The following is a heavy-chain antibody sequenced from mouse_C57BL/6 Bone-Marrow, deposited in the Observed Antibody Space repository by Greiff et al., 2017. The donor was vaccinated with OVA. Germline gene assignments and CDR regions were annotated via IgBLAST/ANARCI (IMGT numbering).Heavy chain of an antibody. CDR2: IHPNSGST. J-gene: IGHJ3*01. CDR3: ARLGDYDGGCAY. V-gene: IGHV1-64*01. Sequence: QVQLKQPGAELVKPGASVKLSCKASGYTFTSYWMHWVKQRPGQGLEWIGMIHPNSGSTNYNEKFKSKATLTVDKSSSTAYMQLSSLTSEDSAVYYCARLGDYDGGCAYWGQGTLVTVSA. CDR1: GYTFTSYW. D-gene: IGHD2-4*01.